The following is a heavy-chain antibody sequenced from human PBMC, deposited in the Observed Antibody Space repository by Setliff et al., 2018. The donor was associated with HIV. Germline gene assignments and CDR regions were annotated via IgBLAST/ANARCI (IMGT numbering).Heavy chain of an antibody. J-gene: IGHJ5*02. D-gene: IGHD4-17*01. CDR1: GVSISSSNW. V-gene: IGHV4-4*02. Sequence: PSETLSLTCAVSGVSISSSNWWSLVRQPPGKGLEWIGEIYFNLQTNYNPAFKSRVSMRLDNAKHQFSLRLTSVPAADTAIYYCTRDWRAYGLMGSWGQGMLVTVSS. CDR3: TRDWRAYGLMGS. CDR2: IYFNLQT.